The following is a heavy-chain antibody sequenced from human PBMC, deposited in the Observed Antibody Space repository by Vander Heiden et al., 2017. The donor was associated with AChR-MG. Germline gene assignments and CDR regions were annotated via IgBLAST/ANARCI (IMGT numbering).Heavy chain of an antibody. Sequence: QVQLVQSGAEVKKPGSSVKVSCKASGGTFSSYAISWVRQAPGQGLEWMGGIIPIFGTANYAQKFQGRVTITADKSTSTAYMELSSLRSEETAVYYCARDGVVAATPKGRYYYYMDVWGKGTTVTVSS. V-gene: IGHV1-69*06. J-gene: IGHJ6*03. CDR2: IIPIFGTA. CDR1: GGTFSSYA. D-gene: IGHD2-15*01. CDR3: ARDGVVAATPKGRYYYYMDV.